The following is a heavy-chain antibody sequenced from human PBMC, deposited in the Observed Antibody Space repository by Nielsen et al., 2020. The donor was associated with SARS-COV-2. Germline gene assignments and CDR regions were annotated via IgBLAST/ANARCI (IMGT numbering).Heavy chain of an antibody. J-gene: IGHJ2*01. CDR2: INHSGGT. Sequence: GSLRLSCAVYTGSFSGHYWTWIRQPPGQGVEWIGEINHSGGTNYNSSLESRVSISVDASKTQFSLRLSSVTVADTAVYYCARRNRLASPGAHFDLWGCGTLVTVSS. CDR1: TGSFSGHY. CDR3: ARRNRLASPGAHFDL. D-gene: IGHD1-14*01. V-gene: IGHV4-34*01.